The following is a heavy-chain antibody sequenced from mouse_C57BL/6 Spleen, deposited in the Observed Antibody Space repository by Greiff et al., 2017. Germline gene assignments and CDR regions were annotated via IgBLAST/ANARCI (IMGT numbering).Heavy chain of an antibody. V-gene: IGHV5-9-1*02. J-gene: IGHJ4*01. CDR3: TRETHYYAMDY. Sequence: EVMLVESGEGLVKPGGSLKLSCAASGFTFSSYAMSWVRQTPEKRLEWVAYISSGGDYIYYADTVKGRFTISRDNARNTLYLQMSSLKSEDTAMYYCTRETHYYAMDYWGQGTSVTVSS. CDR1: GFTFSSYA. CDR2: ISSGGDYI.